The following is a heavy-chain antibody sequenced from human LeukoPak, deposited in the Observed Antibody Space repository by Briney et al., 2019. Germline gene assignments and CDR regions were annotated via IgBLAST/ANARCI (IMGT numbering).Heavy chain of an antibody. V-gene: IGHV1-69*13. Sequence: SVKVSCKASGGTFSSYAISWVRQAPGQGLEWMGGIIPIFGTANYAQKFQGRVTITADESTSTAYMELSSLRSEDTAVYYCARVGAEYSSSSGYATMYYFDYWGQGTLVTVSS. J-gene: IGHJ4*02. CDR2: IIPIFGTA. CDR1: GGTFSSYA. D-gene: IGHD6-6*01. CDR3: ARVGAEYSSSSGYATMYYFDY.